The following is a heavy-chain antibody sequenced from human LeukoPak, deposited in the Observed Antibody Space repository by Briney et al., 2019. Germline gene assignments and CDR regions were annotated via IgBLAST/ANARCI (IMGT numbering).Heavy chain of an antibody. Sequence: ASVKVSCKASGYTFTSYYMHWVRQAPGQGREWMGIINPSGGSTSYAQKCQGRVTMTRDMSTSTVYMELSSLRSEDTAVYYCATLAGATHFDYWGQGTLVTVSS. CDR2: INPSGGST. CDR1: GYTFTSYY. J-gene: IGHJ4*02. V-gene: IGHV1-46*01. CDR3: ATLAGATHFDY. D-gene: IGHD1-26*01.